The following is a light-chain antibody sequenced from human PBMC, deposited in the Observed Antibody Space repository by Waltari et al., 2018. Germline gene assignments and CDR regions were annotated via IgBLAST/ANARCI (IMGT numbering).Light chain of an antibody. CDR2: AAS. J-gene: IGKJ1*01. CDR1: QSSGTY. CDR3: QQSYTTPRT. Sequence: DSQLTQPPSSLSASVGDRVTITCRASQSSGTYLNWYQHKPGRAPELLFYAASTLQGGVPSRFSGSGSETHFTLAISSLQREDFATYYCQQSYTTPRTFGQGTKVEIK. V-gene: IGKV1-39*01.